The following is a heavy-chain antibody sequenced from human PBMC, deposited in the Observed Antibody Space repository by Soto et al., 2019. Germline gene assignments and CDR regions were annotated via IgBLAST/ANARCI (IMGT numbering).Heavy chain of an antibody. CDR1: GYTFTSYD. CDR2: MNPNSGNT. D-gene: IGHD6-19*01. J-gene: IGHJ6*02. CDR3: ARGQQWLPYYYYYGMDV. V-gene: IGHV1-8*01. Sequence: QVQLVQSGAEVKKPGASVKVSCKASGYTFTSYDINWVRQATGQGLEWMGWMNPNSGNTGYAQKCQGRVTMTRNTSISTAYMELSSLRSEDTAVYYCARGQQWLPYYYYYGMDVWGQGTTVTVSS.